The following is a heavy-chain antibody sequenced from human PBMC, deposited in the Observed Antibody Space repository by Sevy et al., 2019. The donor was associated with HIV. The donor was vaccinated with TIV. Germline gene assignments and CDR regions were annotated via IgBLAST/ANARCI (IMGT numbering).Heavy chain of an antibody. Sequence: GSLRLSCAASGFTFSSHAMSWVRQAPGKGLEWVSAISGSGGSTYYADSVKGRFTMSRDNSKNTLFLQMNSLRAEDTAVYYCAKASTRGSGWYPDYFDYWGQGTLVTVSS. J-gene: IGHJ4*02. V-gene: IGHV3-23*01. D-gene: IGHD6-19*01. CDR3: AKASTRGSGWYPDYFDY. CDR1: GFTFSSHA. CDR2: ISGSGGST.